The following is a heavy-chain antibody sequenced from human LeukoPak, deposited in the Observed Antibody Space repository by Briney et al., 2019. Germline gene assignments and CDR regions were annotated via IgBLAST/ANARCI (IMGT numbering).Heavy chain of an antibody. CDR3: ARLHVPGWFDT. Sequence: SETLSLTCAVYGGSFSGYYWSWIRQPPGKGLEWIGEINHSGSTNYNPSLKSRVTISVDTSKNQFSLKLSSVTAADTAVYYCARLHVPGWFDTWGQGTLVTVSS. V-gene: IGHV4-34*01. J-gene: IGHJ5*02. CDR2: INHSGST. CDR1: GGSFSGYY. D-gene: IGHD6-6*01.